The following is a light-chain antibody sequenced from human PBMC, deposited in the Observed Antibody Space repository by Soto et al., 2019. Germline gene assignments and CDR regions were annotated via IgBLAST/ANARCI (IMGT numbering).Light chain of an antibody. CDR1: QSVLYSSNNKNY. CDR2: WAS. Sequence: DIVMTQSPDSLAVSLGERAAINCKSSQSVLYSSNNKNYLDWYQQKPGQPPKLLISWASLRESGVPDRISGSGSETDFTLTISSLQAEDVAVYYCQQYYATPYTFGQGTNLEIK. CDR3: QQYYATPYT. J-gene: IGKJ2*01. V-gene: IGKV4-1*01.